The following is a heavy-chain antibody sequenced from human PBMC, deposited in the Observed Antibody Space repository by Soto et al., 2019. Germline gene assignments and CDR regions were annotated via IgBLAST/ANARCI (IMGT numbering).Heavy chain of an antibody. CDR1: GYTFSNYG. CDR3: ARDEKWVTGGTGGY. J-gene: IGHJ4*02. D-gene: IGHD1-26*01. CDR2: ISVYNGDT. V-gene: IGHV1-18*04. Sequence: QVQLVQSGAEVKKPGASVKVSCKASGYTFSNYGVSWVRQAPGQGLEWMGWISVYNGDTNYAQKLQGRVTMTTDTSTTTAYMELRSLRSDDTAVYYCARDEKWVTGGTGGYWGQGTLVTVSS.